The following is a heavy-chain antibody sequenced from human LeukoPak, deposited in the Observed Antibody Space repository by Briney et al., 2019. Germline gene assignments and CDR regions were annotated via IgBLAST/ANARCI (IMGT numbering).Heavy chain of an antibody. V-gene: IGHV3-21*01. J-gene: IGHJ4*02. Sequence: PGGSLRLSCAASGFTFSSYSMNWVRQAPGKGLEWVSSISSSSSYIYYADSVKGRFTISRDNAKNSLYLQMNSLRAEETAVYYCARALIVSLVKGGGAFDYWGQGTLVTVSS. CDR1: GFTFSSYS. D-gene: IGHD3-16*02. CDR2: ISSSSSYI. CDR3: ARALIVSLVKGGGAFDY.